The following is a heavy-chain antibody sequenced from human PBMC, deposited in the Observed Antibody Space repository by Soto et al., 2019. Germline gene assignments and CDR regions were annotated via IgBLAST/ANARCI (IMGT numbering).Heavy chain of an antibody. CDR3: ARRMPGGSSATFDS. V-gene: IGHV4-39*01. J-gene: IGHJ4*02. CDR2: LYYKGST. CDR1: GDSVSATAHH. D-gene: IGHD2-2*01. Sequence: PSETLSLTCPVSGDSVSATAHHWVWLRQPPGKGLEWIGGLYYKGSTAYNPSLKSRVTISADTSKNRFSLTIDSVTASDTAVYYCARRMPGGSSATFDSWGQGTLVTVSS.